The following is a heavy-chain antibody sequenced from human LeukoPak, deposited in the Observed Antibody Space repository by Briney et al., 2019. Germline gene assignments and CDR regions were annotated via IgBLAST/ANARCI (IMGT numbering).Heavy chain of an antibody. V-gene: IGHV3-7*03. D-gene: IGHD6-13*01. J-gene: IGHJ4*02. CDR1: GFTFRNYW. Sequence: GGSLRLSCAASGFTFRNYWMSWVRQVPGKGLEWVVNINEGGNEKNYVDSVKGRFTASRDNAQNSLYLQMISLRVEDTAVYYCARHPNSNWDYWGQGTLVTVSS. CDR3: ARHPNSNWDY. CDR2: INEGGNEK.